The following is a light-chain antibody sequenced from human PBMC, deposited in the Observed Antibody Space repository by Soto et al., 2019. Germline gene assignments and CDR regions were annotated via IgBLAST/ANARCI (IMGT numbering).Light chain of an antibody. CDR1: QSVFNRY. Sequence: EIVLTQSPDTLSLSLGERATLSCRASQSVFNRYLAWSQQKPGQAPRLLIFDASTRATGIPARFSGSGSGTEVSLTISSLQSEDFAVYYCQQYKNWPYTFGQGTKVDIK. CDR2: DAS. CDR3: QQYKNWPYT. V-gene: IGKV3-15*01. J-gene: IGKJ2*01.